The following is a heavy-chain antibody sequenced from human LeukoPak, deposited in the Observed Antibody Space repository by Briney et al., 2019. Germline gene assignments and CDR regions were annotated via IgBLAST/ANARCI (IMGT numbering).Heavy chain of an antibody. CDR1: GFTFSSYS. CDR2: ISSSSSYI. J-gene: IGHJ4*02. Sequence: PGGSLRLSCAASGFTFSSYSMNWVRQAPGKGLEWVSSISSSSSYICYADSVKGRFTISRDNAKNSLYLQMNSLRAEDTAVYYCARRNYCGGDCFYYFDYWGQGTLVTVSS. CDR3: ARRNYCGGDCFYYFDY. D-gene: IGHD2-21*02. V-gene: IGHV3-21*01.